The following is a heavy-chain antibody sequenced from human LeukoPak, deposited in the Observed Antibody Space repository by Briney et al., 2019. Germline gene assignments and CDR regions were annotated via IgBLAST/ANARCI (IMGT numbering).Heavy chain of an antibody. CDR2: IYSDGST. D-gene: IGHD6-13*01. Sequence: GGSLRLSCAASGLTVSSNYVTWVRQVPGKGLEWVSVIYSDGSTYYADSVKGRFTISRDNSKNTLYLQMNSLRAEDTAGYYCARGGGYSSPSYDYWGQGTLVTVSS. CDR1: GLTVSSNY. J-gene: IGHJ4*02. CDR3: ARGGGYSSPSYDY. V-gene: IGHV3-53*01.